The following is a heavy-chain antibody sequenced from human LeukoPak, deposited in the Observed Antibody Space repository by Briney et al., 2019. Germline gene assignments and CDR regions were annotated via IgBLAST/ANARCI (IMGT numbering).Heavy chain of an antibody. CDR3: ASGGIYYGAAFDF. Sequence: GGSLRLSCAASGFTFRMHGMNWVRQAPGKGLEWVSGINWNGGSTGYADSVKGRFTISRDNAKNSLYLQMNSLRAEDTALYYCASGGIYYGAAFDFWGQGTLVTVSS. V-gene: IGHV3-20*04. D-gene: IGHD1-26*01. CDR1: GFTFRMHG. J-gene: IGHJ4*02. CDR2: INWNGGST.